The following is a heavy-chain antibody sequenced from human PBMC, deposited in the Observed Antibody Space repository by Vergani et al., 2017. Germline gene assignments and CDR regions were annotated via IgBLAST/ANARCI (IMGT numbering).Heavy chain of an antibody. J-gene: IGHJ6*02. CDR3: AKRKEESNAWYDYYNGMDG. CDR2: ISGSGGST. CDR1: GFTFSNYA. V-gene: IGHV3-23*01. D-gene: IGHD4-11*01. Sequence: EVQLSEYGGHLVQPGGSLRLTCAASGFTFSNYAMSWVRQAPGKGLEWVSGISGSGGSTYYADSVRGRFTISRDSFKNTMYPEINSLRAEDTAVYYCAKRKEESNAWYDYYNGMDGWGQGTTVTVFS.